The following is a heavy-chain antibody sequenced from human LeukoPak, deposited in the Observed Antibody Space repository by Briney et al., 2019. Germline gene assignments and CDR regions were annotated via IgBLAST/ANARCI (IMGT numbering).Heavy chain of an antibody. CDR3: ARGPLSSGWGY. CDR1: GGSFSGYY. CDR2: INHSGST. Sequence: SETLSLTCAVYGGSFSGYYWSWIRQPPGKGLEWIGEINHSGSTNYNPSLKSRVTISVDTSKNQFSLKLSSVTAADTAVYYCARGPLSSGWGYWGQRTLVTVSS. D-gene: IGHD6-19*01. V-gene: IGHV4-34*01. J-gene: IGHJ4*02.